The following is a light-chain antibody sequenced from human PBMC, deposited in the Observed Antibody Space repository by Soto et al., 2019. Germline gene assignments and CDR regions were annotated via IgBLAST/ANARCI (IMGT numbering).Light chain of an antibody. J-gene: IGKJ3*01. CDR2: GAS. CDR1: QSVNYSY. Sequence: EIVLTQSPGTLSLSPGERATLSCRASQSVNYSYLAWYQQKPGQAPRLLIYGASIRATGIPDRFSGSGSGTDFTLTISRLESEDFGAVYYCQQYGSSPPFSFGPGTKLDI. CDR3: QQYGSSPPFS. V-gene: IGKV3-20*01.